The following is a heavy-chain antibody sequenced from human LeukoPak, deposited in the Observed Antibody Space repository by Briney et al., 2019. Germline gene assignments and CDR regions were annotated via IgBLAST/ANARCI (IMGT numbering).Heavy chain of an antibody. CDR2: ISWNSGSI. V-gene: IGHV3-9*01. J-gene: IGHJ4*02. Sequence: GGSLRLSCAASGFTFDDYAMHWVRQAPGKDLEWVSGISWNSGSIGYADSVKGRFTISRDNAKNSLYLQMNSLRAENTALYYCAKGLSYYYDSSGYNYWGQGTLVTVSS. D-gene: IGHD3-22*01. CDR3: AKGLSYYYDSSGYNY. CDR1: GFTFDDYA.